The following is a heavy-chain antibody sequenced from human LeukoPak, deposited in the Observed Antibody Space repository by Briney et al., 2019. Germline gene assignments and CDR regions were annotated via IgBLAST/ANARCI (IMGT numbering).Heavy chain of an antibody. CDR1: GFTFDDYA. D-gene: IGHD6-19*01. V-gene: IGHV3-9*01. Sequence: GRSLRLSCAASGFTFDDYAMHWVRQAPGKGLEWVSGNSWNSGSIGYADSVKGRFTISRDNAKNSLYLQMNSLRAEDTALYYCAKDSFSEGYSSGWWDYWGQGTLVTVSS. J-gene: IGHJ4*02. CDR2: NSWNSGSI. CDR3: AKDSFSEGYSSGWWDY.